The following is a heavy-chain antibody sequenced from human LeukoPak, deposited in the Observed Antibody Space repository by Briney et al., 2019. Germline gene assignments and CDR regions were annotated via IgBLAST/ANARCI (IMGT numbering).Heavy chain of an antibody. J-gene: IGHJ4*02. CDR1: GGSISTFS. CDR3: ARDTTVASGMQY. V-gene: IGHV4-59*01. D-gene: IGHD6-19*01. Sequence: PSETLSLTCTVSGGSISTFSWSWIRQFPGKGLEWIGSIYIKSTNYNPSLKSRVAISVDTSKNQFSLRLDSVTTADTAVYYCARDTTVASGMQYWGKGTLVTVPS. CDR2: IYIKST.